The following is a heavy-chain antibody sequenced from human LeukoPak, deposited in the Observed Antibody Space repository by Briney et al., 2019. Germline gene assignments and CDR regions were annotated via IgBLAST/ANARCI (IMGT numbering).Heavy chain of an antibody. J-gene: IGHJ4*02. CDR3: ARRAGAYSHPYDY. V-gene: IGHV3-53*01. Sequence: GGFLRLSCTVSGFTVSSNSMSWVRQAPGKGLEWVSFIYSDNTHYSDSVKGRFTISRDNSKNTLYLQMNSLRAEDTAVYYCARRAGAYSHPYDYWGQGTLVTVSS. CDR1: GFTVSSNS. CDR2: IYSDNT. D-gene: IGHD4/OR15-4a*01.